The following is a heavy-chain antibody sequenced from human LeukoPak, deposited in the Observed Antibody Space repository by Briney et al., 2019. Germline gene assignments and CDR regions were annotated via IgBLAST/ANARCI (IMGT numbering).Heavy chain of an antibody. D-gene: IGHD1-26*01. V-gene: IGHV3-30*02. CDR3: TKGLVGALAFEY. J-gene: IGHJ4*02. CDR2: IRYNGSNT. CDR1: GFTFSSYG. Sequence: GGSLRLSCAASGFTFSSYGMYWVRQAPGKGLEWVAVIRYNGSNTYYADSVKGRFTISRDNSNNTLSLQMNSLRAEDTAVYYCTKGLVGALAFEYWGQGTLVTVSS.